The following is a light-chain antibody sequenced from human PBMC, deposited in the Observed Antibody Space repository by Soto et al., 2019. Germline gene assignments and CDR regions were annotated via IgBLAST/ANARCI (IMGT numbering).Light chain of an antibody. CDR2: DVT. CDR3: SSYTTSSILGYV. J-gene: IGLJ1*01. CDR1: SSDVGGSNY. Sequence: QSVLTQPASVSGSPGQSITISCTGTSSDVGGSNYVSWYQQHPGKAPKLMIYDVTYRPSGASNRFSGSKSGKTASLTISGLQAEDEADYYCSSYTTSSILGYVFGTGTKVTVL. V-gene: IGLV2-14*03.